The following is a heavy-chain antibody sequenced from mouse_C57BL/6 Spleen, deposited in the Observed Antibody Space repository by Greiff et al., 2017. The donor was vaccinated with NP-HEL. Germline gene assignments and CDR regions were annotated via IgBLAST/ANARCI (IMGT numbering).Heavy chain of an antibody. CDR2: IWGGGST. Sequence: VKLMESGPGLVAPSQSLSITCTVSGFSLTSYGVDWVRQPPGKGLEWLGVIWGGGSTNYNSALMSRLSISKDNSKSQVFLKMNSLLTDDTAMYYWAKHENYYYGSSYPDYWGQGTSVTVSS. J-gene: IGHJ4*01. V-gene: IGHV2-9*01. CDR3: AKHENYYYGSSYPDY. D-gene: IGHD1-1*01. CDR1: GFSLTSYG.